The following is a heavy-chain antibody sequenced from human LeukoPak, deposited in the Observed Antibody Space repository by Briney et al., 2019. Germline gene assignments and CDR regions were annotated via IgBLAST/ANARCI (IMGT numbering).Heavy chain of an antibody. J-gene: IGHJ4*02. Sequence: GGSLRLSCAASGFTFSSYAMHWVRQAPGKGLEWVAVISYDGSNKYYADSVKGRFTISRDNSKNTLYLQMNSLRAEDTAVYYCARDRKAGVFDYWGQGTLVTVSS. CDR1: GFTFSSYA. CDR2: ISYDGSNK. CDR3: ARDRKAGVFDY. D-gene: IGHD6-25*01. V-gene: IGHV3-30-3*01.